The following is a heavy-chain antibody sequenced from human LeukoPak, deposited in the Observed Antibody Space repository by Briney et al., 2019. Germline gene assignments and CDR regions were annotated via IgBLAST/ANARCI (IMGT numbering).Heavy chain of an antibody. J-gene: IGHJ4*02. D-gene: IGHD2-2*03. V-gene: IGHV3-33*01. CDR2: IWYDGSDK. CDR3: ARGRVDIVVVPAAMSRYFDY. Sequence: PGGSLRLSCAASGFTFSTYGMHWVRQAPGRGLEWVAVIWYDGSDKYYADSVQGRFTISRDNSKNTLYMQMNSLTAEDTAVYYCARGRVDIVVVPAAMSRYFDYWGQGTLVTVSS. CDR1: GFTFSTYG.